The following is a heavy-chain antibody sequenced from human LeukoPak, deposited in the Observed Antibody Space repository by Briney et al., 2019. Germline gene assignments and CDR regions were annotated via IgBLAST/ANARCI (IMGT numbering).Heavy chain of an antibody. CDR1: GFTFSRYA. CDR2: ISGSSDST. V-gene: IGHV3-23*01. J-gene: IGHJ4*02. Sequence: PGGSLRLSCAASGFTFSRYAMSWVRQAPGKGLEWVSGISGSSDSTYYADSVKGRFTISRDNSKNTLYLEMNRLRAEDTAVYNCAKGSTAAGTPFDSWGQGTPVTVSS. D-gene: IGHD1-14*01. CDR3: AKGSTAAGTPFDS.